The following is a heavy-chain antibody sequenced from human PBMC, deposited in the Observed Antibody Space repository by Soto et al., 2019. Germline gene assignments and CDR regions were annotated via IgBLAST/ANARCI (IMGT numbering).Heavy chain of an antibody. CDR1: GGSISSGGYY. CDR3: ASNPWTIAAAAFDP. Sequence: VSLTCTVSGGSISSGGYYWSWIRQHPGKGLEWIGYIYYSGSTYYNPSLKSRVTISVDTSKNQFSLKLSSVTAADTAVYYCASNPWTIAAAAFDPWGQGTLVTVSS. CDR2: IYYSGST. J-gene: IGHJ5*02. V-gene: IGHV4-31*03. D-gene: IGHD6-13*01.